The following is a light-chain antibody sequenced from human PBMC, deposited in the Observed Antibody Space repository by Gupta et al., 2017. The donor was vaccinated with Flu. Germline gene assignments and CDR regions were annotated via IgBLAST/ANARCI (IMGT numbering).Light chain of an antibody. J-gene: IGKJ3*01. CDR3: QHEGDSPDT. CDR2: GAS. Sequence: ATLYLSLGERATLSCRASQSVRSRSLAWYQQKSGQAPRLLIYGASSRPTGIPDRFSGSGSETDFTLTISRLEPGDFAVYYCQHEGDSPDTFGHGTNVDLK. CDR1: QSVRSRS. V-gene: IGKV3-20*01.